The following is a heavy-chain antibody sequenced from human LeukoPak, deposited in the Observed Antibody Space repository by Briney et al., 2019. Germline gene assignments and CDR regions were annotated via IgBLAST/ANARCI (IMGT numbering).Heavy chain of an antibody. CDR1: GGSFSGYY. CDR2: INHSGST. CDR3: ARGIGYDYVWGSYRYPVDY. V-gene: IGHV4-34*01. Sequence: SETLSLTCAVYGGSFSGYYWSWIRQPPGKGLEWIGEINHSGSTNYNPSLKSRVTISVDTSKNQFSLKLSSVTAADTAVYYCARGIGYDYVWGSYRYPVDYWGQGTLVTVSS. D-gene: IGHD3-16*02. J-gene: IGHJ4*02.